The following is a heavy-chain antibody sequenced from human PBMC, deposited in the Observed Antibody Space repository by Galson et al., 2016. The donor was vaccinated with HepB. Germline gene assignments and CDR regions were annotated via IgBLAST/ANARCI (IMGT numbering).Heavy chain of an antibody. D-gene: IGHD3-22*01. Sequence: SLRLSCATSEFTLSDYHMSWFRQAPGKGLEWVGRSRNKDSGYSTQYAASVKGRFTMSRDDSMNSLYLQMNSLKTEDTAVYYCARLHYDGSVFHPFDCWGQGTLVTVSS. CDR2: SRNKDSGYST. J-gene: IGHJ4*02. CDR1: EFTLSDYH. V-gene: IGHV3-72*01. CDR3: ARLHYDGSVFHPFDC.